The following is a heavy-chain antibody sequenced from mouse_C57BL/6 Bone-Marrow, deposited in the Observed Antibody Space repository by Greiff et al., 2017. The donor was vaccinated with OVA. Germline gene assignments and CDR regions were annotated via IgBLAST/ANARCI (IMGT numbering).Heavy chain of an antibody. V-gene: IGHV1-64*01. Sequence: VKLMESGAELVKPGASVKLSCKASGYTFTSYWMHWVKQRPGQGLEWIGMIHPNSGSTNYNEKFKSKATLTVDKSSSTAYMQLSSLTSEDSAVYYCAREGLYAMDYWGQGTSVTVSS. CDR1: GYTFTSYW. J-gene: IGHJ4*01. CDR3: AREGLYAMDY. D-gene: IGHD3-3*01. CDR2: IHPNSGST.